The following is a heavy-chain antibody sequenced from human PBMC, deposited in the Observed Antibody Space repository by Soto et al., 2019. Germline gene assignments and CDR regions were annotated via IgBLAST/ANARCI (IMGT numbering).Heavy chain of an antibody. V-gene: IGHV3-30-3*01. CDR1: GFTFSSFT. Sequence: QVQLVESGGDVVQPGRSLRLSCVASGFTFSSFTMHWVRQAPGKWLEWVAVISYDGSNRKYVDSVKGRFTISRDNSNNTLYVEMNILSPDDTAVYYCARSIAVAGTPDFDYRGQGTLVNVSS. CDR3: ARSIAVAGTPDFDY. D-gene: IGHD6-19*01. J-gene: IGHJ4*02. CDR2: ISYDGSNR.